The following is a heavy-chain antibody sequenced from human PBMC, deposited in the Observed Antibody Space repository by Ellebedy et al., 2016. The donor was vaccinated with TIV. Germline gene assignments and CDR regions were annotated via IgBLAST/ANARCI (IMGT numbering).Heavy chain of an antibody. CDR3: AKGRAPWGYVFEI. V-gene: IGHV3-23*01. CDR2: ISGGGDST. J-gene: IGHJ3*02. Sequence: GGSLRLXCAASGFTFRTYAMTWVRQAPGKGLDGVSAISGGGDSTDYADSVKGRFTISRDISKNTLYLQMDSLRAEDTAVYYCAKGRAPWGYVFEIWGQGTMVTVSS. D-gene: IGHD7-27*01. CDR1: GFTFRTYA.